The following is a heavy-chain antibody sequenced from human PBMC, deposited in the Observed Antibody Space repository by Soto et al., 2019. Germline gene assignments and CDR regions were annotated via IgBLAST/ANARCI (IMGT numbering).Heavy chain of an antibody. CDR3: AKDATRTSGWYYFDY. CDR2: MCNTYGRT. D-gene: IGHD6-19*01. Sequence: PGGSLRLSCAASGFTFSNYDMGWLRQAPGKGLEWVSAMCNTYGRTDDASSQKRRFTSTRDNSKNILYLQINNLGAEDTAVYYCAKDATRTSGWYYFDYWGQVTLGIFSS. CDR1: GFTFSNYD. J-gene: IGHJ4*02. V-gene: IGHV3-23*01.